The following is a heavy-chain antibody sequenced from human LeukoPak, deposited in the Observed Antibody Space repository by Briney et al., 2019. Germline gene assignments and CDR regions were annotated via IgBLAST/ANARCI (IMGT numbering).Heavy chain of an antibody. Sequence: GASVKVSCKASGGTFSSYAISWVRQAPGQGLEWMGGIIPIFGTANYAQKFQGRVTITTDESTSTAYMELSSLRSEDTAVYYCLCMAAAGRQNWSDPWGQGTLVTVSS. J-gene: IGHJ5*02. D-gene: IGHD6-13*01. CDR3: LCMAAAGRQNWSDP. CDR2: IIPIFGTA. CDR1: GGTFSSYA. V-gene: IGHV1-69*05.